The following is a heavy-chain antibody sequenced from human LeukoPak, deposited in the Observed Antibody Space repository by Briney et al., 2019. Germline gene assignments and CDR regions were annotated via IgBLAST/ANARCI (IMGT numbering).Heavy chain of an antibody. Sequence: PGGALRLSCAASGFTLFNIYWMHWVRQAPGKGLVWVSHINSDGSGTSYADSVKGRFTVSRDNAKNTLYLQMNSLRAEDTAVYYCAAWGDLDYWGQGTLVTVSS. V-gene: IGHV3-74*01. D-gene: IGHD3-16*01. CDR3: AAWGDLDY. J-gene: IGHJ4*02. CDR1: GFTLFNIYW. CDR2: INSDGSGT.